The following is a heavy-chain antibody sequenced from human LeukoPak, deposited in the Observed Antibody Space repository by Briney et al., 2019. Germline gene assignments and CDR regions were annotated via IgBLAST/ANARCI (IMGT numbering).Heavy chain of an antibody. CDR2: IIPIFGTA. CDR3: ARAYYYDSSGLFDY. Sequence: SVKLSCKASGGTFSSYAISWVRQAPGQGLEWMGGIIPIFGTANYAQKFQGRVTITADESTSTAYMELSSLRSEDTAVYYCARAYYYDSSGLFDYWGQGTLVTVSS. J-gene: IGHJ4*02. V-gene: IGHV1-69*13. CDR1: GGTFSSYA. D-gene: IGHD3-22*01.